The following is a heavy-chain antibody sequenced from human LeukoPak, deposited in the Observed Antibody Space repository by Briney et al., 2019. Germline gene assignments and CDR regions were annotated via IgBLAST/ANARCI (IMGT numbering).Heavy chain of an antibody. CDR2: IYYSGST. CDR3: ASPAAWAYSSSWYRRNYYYYYMDV. Sequence: SETLFLTCTVSGGSISSSSYYWGWIRQPPGKGLEWIGSIYYSGSTYYNPSLKSRVTISVDTSKNQFSLKLSSVTAADTAVYYCASPAAWAYSSSWYRRNYYYYYMDVWGKGTTVTVSS. J-gene: IGHJ6*03. CDR1: GGSISSSSYY. V-gene: IGHV4-39*07. D-gene: IGHD6-13*01.